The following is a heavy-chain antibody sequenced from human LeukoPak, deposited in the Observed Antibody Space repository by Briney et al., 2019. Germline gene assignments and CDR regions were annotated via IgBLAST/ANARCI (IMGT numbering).Heavy chain of an antibody. Sequence: GGSLRLSCAASGFTASSNYMTWVRQAPGKGLEWVSVLYSGGTTYYADSVKGRFTISRDNSKNTLYLQMNSLRAEDTAVYYCATLAGTTFGWYYFDYWGQGTLVTVSS. D-gene: IGHD1-7*01. CDR1: GFTASSNY. CDR3: ATLAGTTFGWYYFDY. CDR2: LYSGGTT. J-gene: IGHJ4*02. V-gene: IGHV3-66*01.